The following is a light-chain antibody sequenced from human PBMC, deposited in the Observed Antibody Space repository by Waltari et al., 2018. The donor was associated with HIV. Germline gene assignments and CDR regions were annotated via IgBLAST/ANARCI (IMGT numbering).Light chain of an antibody. V-gene: IGLV1-44*01. CDR1: ISNIGSNT. Sequence: QSVLTQPPSASGTPGQRVTISFSGSISNIGSNTVNCYQQLPGTAPKLLIYSNNQRPSGVADRFSGSKSGTSASLAISGLQSEDEADYYCAAWDDSLNGVVFGGGTKLTVL. J-gene: IGLJ2*01. CDR3: AAWDDSLNGVV. CDR2: SNN.